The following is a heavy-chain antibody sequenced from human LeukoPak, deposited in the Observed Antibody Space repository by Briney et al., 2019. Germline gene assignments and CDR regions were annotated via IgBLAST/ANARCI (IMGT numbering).Heavy chain of an antibody. D-gene: IGHD1-1*01. Sequence: SETLSLTCAVYGGSFSGYYWSWIRQPPGKGLEWIGEINHSGSTNYNPSLKSRVTISVDTSKNQFSLKLSSVTAADTAVYYRARAPRIGNGKYYYYGMDVWGQGTTVTVSS. CDR2: INHSGST. J-gene: IGHJ6*02. V-gene: IGHV4-34*01. CDR3: ARAPRIGNGKYYYYGMDV. CDR1: GGSFSGYY.